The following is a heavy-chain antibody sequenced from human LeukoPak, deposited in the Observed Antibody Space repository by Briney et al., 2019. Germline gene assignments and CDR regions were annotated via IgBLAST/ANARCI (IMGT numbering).Heavy chain of an antibody. CDR3: AKDRVRGVYYYYYGMDV. J-gene: IGHJ6*02. Sequence: AGGSLRLSCAASGFTFSSYCMHWVRQAPGKGLEWVAVISYDGSNKYYADSVKGRFTISRDNSKNTLYLQMNSLRAEDTAVYYCAKDRVRGVYYYYYGMDVWGQGTTVTVSS. CDR2: ISYDGSNK. D-gene: IGHD3-10*01. V-gene: IGHV3-30*18. CDR1: GFTFSSYC.